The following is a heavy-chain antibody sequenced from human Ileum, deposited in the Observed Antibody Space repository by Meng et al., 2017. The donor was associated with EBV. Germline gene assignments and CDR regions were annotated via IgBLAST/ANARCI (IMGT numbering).Heavy chain of an antibody. CDR2: INHSGST. J-gene: IGHJ4*02. Sequence: QVQLPKWGDGLLKHSETLSLTCAFYGGSFSGYYWSWTRQPQGKGLEWIGEINHSGSTNYNPSLKSRVTISVDTSKNQFSLKLSSVTAADTAVYYCARGRGYGDYGSLYWGQGTLVTSPQ. V-gene: IGHV4-34*01. D-gene: IGHD4-17*01. CDR1: GGSFSGYY. CDR3: ARGRGYGDYGSLY.